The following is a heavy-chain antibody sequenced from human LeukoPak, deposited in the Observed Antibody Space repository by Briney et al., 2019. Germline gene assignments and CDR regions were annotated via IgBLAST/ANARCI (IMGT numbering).Heavy chain of an antibody. J-gene: IGHJ1*01. CDR2: IYHSGST. Sequence: PSETLSLTCTFSGYSISSGYYWGWIRQPPGKGLEWIGSIYHSGSTYYNPSLKSRVTISVDTSKNQFSLKLSSVTAADTAVYYCARDLKMEHWGQGTLVTVSS. CDR1: GYSISSGYY. CDR3: ARDLKMEH. D-gene: IGHD2-8*01. V-gene: IGHV4-38-2*02.